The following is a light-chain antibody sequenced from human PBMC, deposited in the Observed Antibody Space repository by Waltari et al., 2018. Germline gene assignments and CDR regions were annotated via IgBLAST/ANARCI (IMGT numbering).Light chain of an antibody. CDR3: QVLDAIDEPVL. CDR2: DDS. CDR1: NIGRRS. J-gene: IGLJ2*01. Sequence: SYVLTQAPSVSVAPGKTAKISCGGNNIGRRSVHWDQQKPGRAPSLVVLDDSDRPPGIPERFPGANSGNTATLTIRRAEAGDEADYYGQVLDAIDEPVLFGGGTKLTV. V-gene: IGLV3-21*03.